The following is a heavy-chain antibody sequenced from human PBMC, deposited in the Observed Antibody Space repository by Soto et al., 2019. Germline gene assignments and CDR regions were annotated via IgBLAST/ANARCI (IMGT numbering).Heavy chain of an antibody. D-gene: IGHD3-22*01. CDR2: ISAYNGNT. V-gene: IGHV1-18*01. CDR1: GYTFTSYG. J-gene: IGHJ5*02. Sequence: ASVKVSCKASGYTFTSYGISWVRQAPGQGLEWMGWISAYNGNTNYAQKLQGRVTMTTDTSTSTAYMELRSLRSDDTAVYYCARTKYYYGSSGKAFDPWGQGTLVTVSS. CDR3: ARTKYYYGSSGKAFDP.